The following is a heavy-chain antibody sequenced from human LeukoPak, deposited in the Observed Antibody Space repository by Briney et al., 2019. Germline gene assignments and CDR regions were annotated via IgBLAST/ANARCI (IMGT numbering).Heavy chain of an antibody. J-gene: IGHJ4*02. V-gene: IGHV3-21*01. D-gene: IGHD2-15*01. CDR2: ISSSSSYI. Sequence: GGSLRLSCAASGFTFSSYSMNWVRQAPGKGLEWVSSISSSSSYIYYADSVTGRFTISRDNAKNSLYLQMNSLRAEDAAVYYCARDWTYCSGGSCYLAALDYWGQGTLVTVSS. CDR1: GFTFSSYS. CDR3: ARDWTYCSGGSCYLAALDY.